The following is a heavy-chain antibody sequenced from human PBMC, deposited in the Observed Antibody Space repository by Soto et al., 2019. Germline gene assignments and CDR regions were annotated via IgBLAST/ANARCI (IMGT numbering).Heavy chain of an antibody. Sequence: GGSLRLSCAASGFTFSSYWMSWVRQAPGKGLEWVANIKQDGSEKYYVDSVKGRFTISRDNAKNSLYLQMNSLRAEDTAVYYCARDSPRYSSDFDYWGQGTLVTVSS. CDR2: IKQDGSEK. D-gene: IGHD6-19*01. CDR3: ARDSPRYSSDFDY. CDR1: GFTFSSYW. V-gene: IGHV3-7*01. J-gene: IGHJ4*02.